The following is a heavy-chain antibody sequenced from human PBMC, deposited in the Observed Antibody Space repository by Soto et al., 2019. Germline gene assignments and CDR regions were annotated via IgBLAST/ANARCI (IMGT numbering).Heavy chain of an antibody. D-gene: IGHD1-26*01. CDR2: ISAYNGNT. CDR1: GYTFTSYG. J-gene: IGHJ4*02. CDR3: ARDLGGSYYAPVDY. Sequence: QVQLVQSGAEVKKPGASVKVSCKASGYTFTSYGISWVRQAPGQGLEWMGWISAYNGNTKYAQKLQGRVTTTTDTSTSTADMELRILRSDDTAVYYCARDLGGSYYAPVDYWGQGTLVTVSS. V-gene: IGHV1-18*01.